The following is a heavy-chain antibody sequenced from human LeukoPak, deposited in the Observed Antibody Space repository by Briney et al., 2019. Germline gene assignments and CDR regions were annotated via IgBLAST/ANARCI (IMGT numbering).Heavy chain of an antibody. V-gene: IGHV4-61*02. CDR3: ARCPLPPERFLEWRDAFDI. CDR1: GGSISSGSYY. D-gene: IGHD3-3*01. J-gene: IGHJ3*02. Sequence: SQTLSLTCTVSGGSISSGSYYWSWIRQPAGKGLEWIGRIYTSGSTNYNPSLKSRVTISVDTSKNQFSLKLSSVTAADTAVYYCARCPLPPERFLEWRDAFDIWGQGTMVTVSS. CDR2: IYTSGST.